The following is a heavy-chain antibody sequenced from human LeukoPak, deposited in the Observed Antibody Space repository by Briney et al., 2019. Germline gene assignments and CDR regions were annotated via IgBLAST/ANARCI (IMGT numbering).Heavy chain of an antibody. CDR3: ARQIGAPGFDY. Sequence: PSETLSLTCTVSGGSISSSNYYWGWIRQPPGKGLEWIGSIYQSGNTYHNPSLKSRVTIFVDTAKNQFSLRLNSVTAADTAVYYCARQIGAPGFDYWGQGTLVTVSS. V-gene: IGHV4-39*01. J-gene: IGHJ4*02. CDR2: IYQSGNT. D-gene: IGHD3-10*01. CDR1: GGSISSSNYY.